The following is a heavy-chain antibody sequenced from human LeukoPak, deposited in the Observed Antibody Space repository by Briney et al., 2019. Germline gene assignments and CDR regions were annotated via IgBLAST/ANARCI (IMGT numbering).Heavy chain of an antibody. D-gene: IGHD4-23*01. J-gene: IGHJ4*02. V-gene: IGHV4-39*01. CDR3: ARLGMTTVAADY. CDR2: MYYSGST. Sequence: SETLSLTCTVSGGSISSYRYYWGWIRQPPGKGLEWIGSMYYSGSTYYNPSLKSRVTISVDTSKNQFSLKLSSVTAADTAVYYCARLGMTTVAADYWGQGTLVTVSS. CDR1: GGSISSYRYY.